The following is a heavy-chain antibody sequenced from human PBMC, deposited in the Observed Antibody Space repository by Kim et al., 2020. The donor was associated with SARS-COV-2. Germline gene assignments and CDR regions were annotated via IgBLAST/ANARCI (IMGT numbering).Heavy chain of an antibody. CDR1: RFSFSTYW. CDR3: VRGGATVVTPGSNWYFDL. Sequence: GGSLRLSCAASRFSFSTYWMHWVRQAPGKGLVWVSRINSDGSSISYADSVKGRFTISRDNAKNTLYLQMNSLRAEDTAVYYCVRGGATVVTPGSNWYFDLWGHGTLVTVSS. V-gene: IGHV3-74*01. CDR2: INSDGSSI. J-gene: IGHJ2*01. D-gene: IGHD4-17*01.